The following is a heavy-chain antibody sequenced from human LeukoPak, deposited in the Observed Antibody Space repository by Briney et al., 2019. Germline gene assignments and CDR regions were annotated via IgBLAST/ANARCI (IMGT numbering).Heavy chain of an antibody. J-gene: IGHJ4*02. CDR3: ARRRVAPYYFDY. CDR2: INHSGST. V-gene: IGHV4-34*01. CDR1: GGSFSGYY. D-gene: IGHD2-15*01. Sequence: SETLSLTCAVYGGSFSGYYWSWIRQPPGKGLEWIGEINHSGSTNDNPSLKSRVTISVDTSKNQFSLKLSSVTAADTAVYYCARRRVAPYYFDYWGQGTLVTVSS.